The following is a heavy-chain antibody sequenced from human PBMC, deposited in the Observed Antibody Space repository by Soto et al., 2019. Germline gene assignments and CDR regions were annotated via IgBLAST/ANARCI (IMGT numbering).Heavy chain of an antibody. CDR2: ISGSGGST. V-gene: IGHV3-23*01. D-gene: IGHD3-3*01. CDR1: GFTFSSYA. CDR3: AKDLLRFLEWPGLFDY. J-gene: IGHJ4*02. Sequence: PGGSLRLSCAAAGFTFSSYAMSWVRQAPGKGLEWVSGISGSGGSTYYVDSVKGRFTISRDNFKKTLYLQMDSLRAEDTAVYYCAKDLLRFLEWPGLFDYWGQGTLVTVSS.